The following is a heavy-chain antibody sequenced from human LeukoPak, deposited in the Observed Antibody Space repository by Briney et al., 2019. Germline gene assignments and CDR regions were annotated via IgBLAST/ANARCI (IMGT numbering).Heavy chain of an antibody. CDR3: ARGSLLWFGELLPNFDY. CDR1: GFTFSSYE. CDR2: INHSGST. D-gene: IGHD3-10*01. Sequence: GSLRLSCAASGFTFSSYEMNWVRQPPGKGLEWIGEINHSGSTNYNPSLKSRVTISVDKSKNQFSLKLSSVTAADTAVYYCARGSLLWFGELLPNFDYWGQGTLVTVSS. J-gene: IGHJ4*02. V-gene: IGHV4-34*01.